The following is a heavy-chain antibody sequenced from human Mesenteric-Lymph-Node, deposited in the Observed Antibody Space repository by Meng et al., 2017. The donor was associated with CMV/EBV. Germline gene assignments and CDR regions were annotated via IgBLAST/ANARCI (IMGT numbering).Heavy chain of an antibody. Sequence: GGSLRLSCAVSGFTFSTYTMNWVRQAPGKGLEWVSSISSSSDYIYYADSVKGRFTISRDNAKNSLFLQMNSLRAEDTAVYYCARDGSQDTGDPYHFDYWGQGTLVTVSS. CDR2: ISSSSDYI. D-gene: IGHD7-27*01. V-gene: IGHV3-21*01. CDR1: GFTFSTYT. J-gene: IGHJ4*02. CDR3: ARDGSQDTGDPYHFDY.